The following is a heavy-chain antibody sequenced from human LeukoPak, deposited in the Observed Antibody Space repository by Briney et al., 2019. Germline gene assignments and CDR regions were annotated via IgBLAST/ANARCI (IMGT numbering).Heavy chain of an antibody. V-gene: IGHV4-4*07. CDR3: ARGQGSGSSGDY. J-gene: IGHJ4*02. CDR2: IYSSGST. CDR1: GGSISSYY. D-gene: IGHD6-19*01. Sequence: SETLSLTCTVSGGSISSYYWSWIRQPAGKGLEWIGRIYSSGSTNYNPSLKSRVTISVDKSKNQFSLKLSSVTAADTAVYCCARGQGSGSSGDYWGQGTLVTVSS.